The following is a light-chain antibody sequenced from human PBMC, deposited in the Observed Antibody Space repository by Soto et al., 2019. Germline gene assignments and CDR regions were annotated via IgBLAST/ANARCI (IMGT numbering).Light chain of an antibody. CDR2: KAS. CDR3: QQYYSSKWT. J-gene: IGKJ1*01. V-gene: IGKV1-5*03. Sequence: IPLTQTHSTLSGSWGESFTNNFRASQTISSWLAWYQQKPGKAPKLLIYKASTLKSGVPSRFSGSGSGTDFTLTITSLQAEDVAVYYCQQYYSSKWTFGQGTKVDIK. CDR1: QTISSW.